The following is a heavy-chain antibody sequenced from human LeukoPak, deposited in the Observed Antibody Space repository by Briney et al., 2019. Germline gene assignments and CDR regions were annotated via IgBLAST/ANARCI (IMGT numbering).Heavy chain of an antibody. CDR2: ISAYNGNT. CDR3: ARDYDILTGWPPPNWFDP. J-gene: IGHJ5*02. D-gene: IGHD3-9*01. CDR1: GGTFSSYA. Sequence: ASVKVSCKASGGTFSSYAISWVRQAPGQGLEWMGWISAYNGNTNYAQKLQGRVTMTTDTSTSTAYMELRSLRSDDTAVYYCARDYDILTGWPPPNWFDPWGQGTLVTVSS. V-gene: IGHV1-18*01.